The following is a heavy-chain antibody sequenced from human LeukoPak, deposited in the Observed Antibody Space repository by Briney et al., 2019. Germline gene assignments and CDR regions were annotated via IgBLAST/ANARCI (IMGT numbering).Heavy chain of an antibody. CDR1: GFSVSDYY. D-gene: IGHD2-15*01. J-gene: IGHJ4*02. V-gene: IGHV3-53*01. CDR2: IYSDGGT. Sequence: AGGSLRLSCAASGFSVSDYYMNWVRQAPGKGLEWVSFIYSDGGTYYADSVKGRFTISRDNSRNTLYLQMNSLRVEDTAVYYCARDDIPVIWGQGTLVTVSS. CDR3: ARDDIPVI.